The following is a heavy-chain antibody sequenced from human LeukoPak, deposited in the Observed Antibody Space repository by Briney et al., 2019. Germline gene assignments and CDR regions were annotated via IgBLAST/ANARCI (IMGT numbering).Heavy chain of an antibody. J-gene: IGHJ4*02. Sequence: GGSLRLSCTVSGFIFSNSGMHWVRRAPGKGLEWVAVVWFDGSKRYYEDSVKGRFTISRDNSKNTLHLQMDSLRVEDTAVYFCARDFRRYSYGPIDYWGQGTLVTVSS. D-gene: IGHD5-18*01. CDR2: VWFDGSKR. V-gene: IGHV3-33*01. CDR1: GFIFSNSG. CDR3: ARDFRRYSYGPIDY.